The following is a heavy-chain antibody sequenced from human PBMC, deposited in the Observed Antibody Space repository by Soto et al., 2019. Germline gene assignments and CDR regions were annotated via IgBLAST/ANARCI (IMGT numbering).Heavy chain of an antibody. Sequence: QVQLQESGPGLVKPSQTLSLTCSVSGGSISSGGYYWSWIRQPPGKGLEWIGYIYYSANTHYNPSLQGRVSISADTSKNQFSLNLSSVTAADKAVYYCARSGGNSYYYGMDVWGHGTTVTVSS. CDR2: IYYSANT. CDR1: GGSISSGGYY. V-gene: IGHV4-31*02. CDR3: ARSGGNSYYYGMDV. D-gene: IGHD3-10*01. J-gene: IGHJ6*02.